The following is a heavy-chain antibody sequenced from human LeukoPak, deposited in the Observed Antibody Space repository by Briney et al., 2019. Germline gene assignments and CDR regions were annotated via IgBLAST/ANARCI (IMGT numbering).Heavy chain of an antibody. CDR1: GGSFSGYY. V-gene: IGHV3-7*01. CDR3: ASLQI. CDR2: INQDGSEK. Sequence: ETLSLTCAVYGGSFSGYYWSWIRQPPGKGLEWVANINQDGSEKYYVDSVRGRFTISRDNAKNSLYLQMNSLRAEDTAVYYCASLQIWGQGTLVTVSS. J-gene: IGHJ4*02.